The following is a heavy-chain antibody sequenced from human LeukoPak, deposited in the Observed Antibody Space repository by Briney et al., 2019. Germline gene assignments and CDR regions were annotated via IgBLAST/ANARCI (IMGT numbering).Heavy chain of an antibody. D-gene: IGHD1-26*01. CDR2: ISSSSSTI. V-gene: IGHV3-48*01. Sequence: PGGSLRLSCAASGFTFSSYEMNWVRQAPGKGLEWVSYISSSSSTIYYADSVKGRFTISRDNAENSLYLQMNSLRAEDTAVYYCARNQYVGAPPFDIWGQGTMVTVSS. CDR1: GFTFSSYE. CDR3: ARNQYVGAPPFDI. J-gene: IGHJ3*02.